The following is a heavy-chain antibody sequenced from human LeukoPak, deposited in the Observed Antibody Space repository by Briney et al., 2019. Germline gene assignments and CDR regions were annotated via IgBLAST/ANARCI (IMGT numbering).Heavy chain of an antibody. D-gene: IGHD3-10*01. CDR2: INSDGSNT. CDR3: ARDFRRGQYFDY. J-gene: IGHJ4*02. Sequence: PGGSQGLSCAASGFSFSSYWMHWVRQAPGQGLVWVSRINSDGSNTNYADSVKGRFTVSRDNAKNTLYLQMNSLRAEDTAVYYCARDFRRGQYFDYWGQGTLVTVSS. V-gene: IGHV3-74*01. CDR1: GFSFSSYW.